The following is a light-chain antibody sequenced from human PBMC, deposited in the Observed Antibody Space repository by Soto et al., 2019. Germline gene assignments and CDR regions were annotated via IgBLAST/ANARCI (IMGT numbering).Light chain of an antibody. V-gene: IGLV1-44*01. CDR1: SSNIGSNT. CDR2: TDY. CDR3: AAWDDSLNAYV. J-gene: IGLJ1*01. Sequence: QSVLTQPPSASGTPGQRVTISCSGSSSNIGSNTVNWYQQLPGTAPKLLIYTDYQRPSGVPGRFSGSKSGTSASLAISGLQSEYEADYYCAAWDDSLNAYVFGTGTKVTVL.